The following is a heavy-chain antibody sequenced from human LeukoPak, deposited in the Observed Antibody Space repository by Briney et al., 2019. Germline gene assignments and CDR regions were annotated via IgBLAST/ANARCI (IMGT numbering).Heavy chain of an antibody. V-gene: IGHV3-23*01. J-gene: IGHJ6*03. Sequence: PGGSLRLSCAASGFTFSSCAMSWVRQAPGKGLEWVSAISGSGGRPYYADSVKGRFTISRDNSKNTLYLQMNSLRAEDTAVYYCAKVPSGSYYYYYYMDVWGKGTTVTVS. D-gene: IGHD1-26*01. CDR1: GFTFSSCA. CDR3: AKVPSGSYYYYYYMDV. CDR2: ISGSGGRP.